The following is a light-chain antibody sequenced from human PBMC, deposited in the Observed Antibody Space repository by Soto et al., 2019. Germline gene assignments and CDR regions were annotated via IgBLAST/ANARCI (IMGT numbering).Light chain of an antibody. J-gene: IGKJ3*01. CDR2: DAS. CDR3: QHLNNYPPFT. Sequence: DIQMTQSPSTLSASVGDRVTITCRASQSISSWLAWYQQKPGKAPKLLIYDASSLESGVPSRFSGSGSGTEFTLTISRLQPEDFATYYCQHLNNYPPFTFGPGTKVDLE. CDR1: QSISSW. V-gene: IGKV1-5*01.